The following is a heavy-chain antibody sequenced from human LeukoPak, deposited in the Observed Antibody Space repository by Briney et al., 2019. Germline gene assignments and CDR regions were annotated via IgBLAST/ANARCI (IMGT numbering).Heavy chain of an antibody. CDR1: GYSFSSYW. V-gene: IGHV5-51*01. CDR2: FYPGDSDT. D-gene: IGHD3-22*01. Sequence: GESLKISCKGSGYSFSSYWIGWVRQMPGKGLEWMGIFYPGDSDTRYSPSFQGQVTISADKSISTAYLQWSSLKASDTAMYYCARHRYYYDSSGLYNWFDPWGQGTLVTVSS. J-gene: IGHJ5*02. CDR3: ARHRYYYDSSGLYNWFDP.